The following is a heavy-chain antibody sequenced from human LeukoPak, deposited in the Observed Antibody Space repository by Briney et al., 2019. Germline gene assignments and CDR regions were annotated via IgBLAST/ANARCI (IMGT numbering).Heavy chain of an antibody. J-gene: IGHJ5*02. CDR2: IYYTGSP. CDR1: GGSISSYY. D-gene: IGHD3-16*01. V-gene: IGHV4-59*08. CDR3: ARRLRAESDASPDNWIGP. Sequence: PSETLSLTCTVSGGSISSYYWSWIQQPPGKGLEWIGHIYYTGSPRYNPSLTSRVTISVDTSSNQFSLTLHSVTAADTAVYYCARRLRAESDASPDNWIGPWGQGALVTVSS.